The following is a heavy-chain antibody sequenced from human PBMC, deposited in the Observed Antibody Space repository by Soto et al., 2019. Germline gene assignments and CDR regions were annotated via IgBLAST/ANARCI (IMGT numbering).Heavy chain of an antibody. Sequence: EVQLVESGGGLVQPGGSLRLSCAASGFTFSRYWMNWVRQAPGKGLVWVSRIKSDGSNIDYADSVKGRFTISRDNVKNTLALQMTSLRGEDTAVYYCAREFQGDSGAWYDSFDIWGQGTMLTVSS. D-gene: IGHD6-19*01. CDR1: GFTFSRYW. CDR3: AREFQGDSGAWYDSFDI. V-gene: IGHV3-74*01. CDR2: IKSDGSNI. J-gene: IGHJ3*02.